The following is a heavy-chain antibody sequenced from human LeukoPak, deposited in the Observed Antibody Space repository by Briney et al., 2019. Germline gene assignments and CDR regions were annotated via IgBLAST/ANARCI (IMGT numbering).Heavy chain of an antibody. D-gene: IGHD4-17*01. V-gene: IGHV3-7*05. CDR3: ARRATVREDYFDY. CDR1: GFTFSRFW. CDR2: IGQDGSQK. Sequence: GGSPRLSCAASGFTFSRFWMSWVRQAPGKGLEWVANIGQDGSQKEYVDTMKGRFTISRDNAKNSLHLEMNSLRGEDTAVYYCARRATVREDYFDYWGQGTLVTVSS. J-gene: IGHJ4*02.